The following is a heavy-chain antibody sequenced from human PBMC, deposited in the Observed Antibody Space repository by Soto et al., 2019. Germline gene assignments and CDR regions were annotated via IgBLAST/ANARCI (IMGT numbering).Heavy chain of an antibody. D-gene: IGHD1-26*01. J-gene: IGHJ4*02. Sequence: GSLRLSCAASRFTFSSYSVNGVLHTPLKGLELVAVMIGSGTSRDYADSVRGRFTISRDNSKNTLYLQMNSLRAEDTAVYYCAKDLRPDGRYDFDYWGQGTLVTVSS. V-gene: IGHV3-23*01. CDR1: RFTFSSYS. CDR2: MIGSGTSR. CDR3: AKDLRPDGRYDFDY.